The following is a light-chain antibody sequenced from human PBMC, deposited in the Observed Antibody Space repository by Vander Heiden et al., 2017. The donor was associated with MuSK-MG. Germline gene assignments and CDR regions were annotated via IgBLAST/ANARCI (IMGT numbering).Light chain of an antibody. CDR2: KAS. CDR3: QQDYSDPHT. CDR1: QSISSW. V-gene: IGKV1-5*03. J-gene: IGKJ2*01. Sequence: DIQMTQSPSTLSASVGDRVTITCRASQSISSWLAWYQQKPGKAPKLLIYKASSLESGVPSRFTGSGSGTEFTLTISSLQPDDFATYYCQQDYSDPHTFGPGTKLEIK.